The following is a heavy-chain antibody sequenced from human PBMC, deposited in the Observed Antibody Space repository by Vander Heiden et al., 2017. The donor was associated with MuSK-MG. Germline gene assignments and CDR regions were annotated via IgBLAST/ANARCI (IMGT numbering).Heavy chain of an antibody. CDR2: ISWNSGSI. CDR1: GFKFDDYA. CDR3: AKSPLTHAGYYMDV. D-gene: IGHD6-13*01. V-gene: IGHV3-9*01. J-gene: IGHJ6*03. Sequence: EVQLVESGGGLVQHGRSLRLSCAASGFKFDDYALYWVRQAPGKGLEWVSGISWNSGSIGYGDSVKGRFTISRDNAKNSLYLQMNSLRVEDTALYYCAKSPLTHAGYYMDVWGKGTTVTVSS.